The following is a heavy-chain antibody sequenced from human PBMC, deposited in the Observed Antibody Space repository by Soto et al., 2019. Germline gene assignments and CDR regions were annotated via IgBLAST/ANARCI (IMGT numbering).Heavy chain of an antibody. CDR1: GGSISSGGYY. J-gene: IGHJ4*02. Sequence: SETLSLTCTFSGGSISSGGYYWSWIRQHPGKGLEWIGYIYYGGSTYYNPSLMSRVTISVDTSKNQFSLKLSSVTAADTAVYYCARGRDCSTTSCSLDLRLGYYFDKWGQGTLVTVSS. V-gene: IGHV4-31*03. D-gene: IGHD2-2*01. CDR2: IYYGGST. CDR3: ARGRDCSTTSCSLDLRLGYYFDK.